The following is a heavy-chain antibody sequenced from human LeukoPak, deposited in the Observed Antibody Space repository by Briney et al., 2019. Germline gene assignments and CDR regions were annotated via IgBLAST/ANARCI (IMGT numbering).Heavy chain of an antibody. CDR3: ARDTLAYCGGDCLQFDY. D-gene: IGHD2-21*02. CDR2: IIPIFGTA. Sequence: SVKVSCKASGYTFTGYYMHWVRQAPGQGLEWMGGIIPIFGTANYAQKFQGRVTITTDESTSTAYMELSSLRSEDTAVYYCARDTLAYCGGDCLQFDYWGQGTLVTVSS. V-gene: IGHV1-69*05. CDR1: GYTFTGYY. J-gene: IGHJ4*02.